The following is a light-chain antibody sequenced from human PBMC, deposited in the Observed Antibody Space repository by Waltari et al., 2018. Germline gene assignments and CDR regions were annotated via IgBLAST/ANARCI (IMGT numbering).Light chain of an antibody. CDR3: QQANSFPIT. CDR1: PDISPW. V-gene: IGKV1-12*01. CDR2: AAS. J-gene: IGKJ5*01. Sequence: DIQMTQSPSSLSASVGDRVTITCRTSPDISPWLAWYQHKPGKAPKLLIYAASSLQSGVPSRFSGSGSGTDFTLTISSLQPEDFATYYCQQANSFPITFGQGTRLEIK.